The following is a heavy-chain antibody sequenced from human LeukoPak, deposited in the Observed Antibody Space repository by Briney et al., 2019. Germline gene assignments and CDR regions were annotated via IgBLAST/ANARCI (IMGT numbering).Heavy chain of an antibody. CDR1: GFTFSSYS. CDR3: ARGRRYYDYVWGSYRSNWFDP. V-gene: IGHV3-21*01. D-gene: IGHD3-16*02. CDR2: ISSSSSYM. Sequence: PGGSLRLSCAASGFTFSSYSMNWVRQAPGKGLEWVSSISSSSSYMYYADSVKGRFTISRDNAKNSLYLQMNSLRAEDTAVYYCARGRRYYDYVWGSYRSNWFDPWGQGTLVTVSS. J-gene: IGHJ5*02.